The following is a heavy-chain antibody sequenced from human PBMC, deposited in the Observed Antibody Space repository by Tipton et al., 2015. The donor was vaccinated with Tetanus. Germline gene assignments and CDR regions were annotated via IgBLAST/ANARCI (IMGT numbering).Heavy chain of an antibody. D-gene: IGHD3-3*01. J-gene: IGHJ4*02. Sequence: AGLVKPSETLSLTCGVFGDYLSDYYWTWVRQPPGKGLEWIGEIHRGGSTNYNPSLKSRVTMSLDTSKNQFSLSLTSVTAADTAVYYCARANYNFAKKGPFDSWGQGTQVIVSS. V-gene: IGHV4-34*01. CDR3: ARANYNFAKKGPFDS. CDR1: GDYLSDYY. CDR2: IHRGGST.